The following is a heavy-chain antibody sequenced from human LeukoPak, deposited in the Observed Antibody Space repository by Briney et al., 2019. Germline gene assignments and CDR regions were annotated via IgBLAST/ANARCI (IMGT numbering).Heavy chain of an antibody. CDR1: GDSVSSNSAA. J-gene: IGHJ6*03. V-gene: IGHV6-1*01. CDR2: TYHRSKWYN. D-gene: IGHD3-10*01. Sequence: SQTLSLTCAISGDSVSSNSAAWNWIRQSPSRGLEWLGRTYHRSKWYNDYAVSVKSRITINPDTSKNQFSLQLNSVTPEDTAVYYCARDSFGIPMVRGVIYYMDVWGKGTTVTVSS. CDR3: ARDSFGIPMVRGVIYYMDV.